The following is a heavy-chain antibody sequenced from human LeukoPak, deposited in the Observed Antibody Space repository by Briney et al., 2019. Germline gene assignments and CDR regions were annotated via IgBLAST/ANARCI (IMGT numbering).Heavy chain of an antibody. CDR2: IRYEGNDK. D-gene: IGHD3-10*01. V-gene: IGHV3-30*02. Sequence: GGSLRLSCAASGFTFSDYYMSWIRQAPGKGLEWVAFIRYEGNDKYYADSVKGRFTISRDNSKNTLYLEMNSLRAEDTAIYYCAKDLMRDRWFGESWGQGTLVTVSS. J-gene: IGHJ5*02. CDR3: AKDLMRDRWFGES. CDR1: GFTFSDYY.